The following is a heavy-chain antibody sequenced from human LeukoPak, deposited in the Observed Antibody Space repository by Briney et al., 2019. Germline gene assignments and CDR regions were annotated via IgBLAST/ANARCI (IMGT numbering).Heavy chain of an antibody. J-gene: IGHJ4*02. D-gene: IGHD6-13*01. Sequence: GGSLRLSCAASGFTFSSYGTHWVRQAPGKGLEWVAFIRYDGSNKYYADSVKGRFTISRDNSKNTLYLQMNSLRAEDTAVYYCEAVAGNFDYWGQGTLVSVSS. CDR1: GFTFSSYG. V-gene: IGHV3-30*02. CDR3: EAVAGNFDY. CDR2: IRYDGSNK.